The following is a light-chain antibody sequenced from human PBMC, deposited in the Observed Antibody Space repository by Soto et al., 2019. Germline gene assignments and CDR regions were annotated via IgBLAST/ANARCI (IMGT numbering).Light chain of an antibody. Sequence: EVVMTQSPATLSVSPGERATLSCRASQSVNNHYLAWYQQKPGQTPRLLIYGISARASGVPARFSGSGSGTEFTLTIDLLQSEDFAVYYGQQYTNWPITCGQGKRLEIK. V-gene: IGKV3-15*01. CDR1: QSVNNH. CDR3: QQYTNWPIT. J-gene: IGKJ5*01. CDR2: GIS.